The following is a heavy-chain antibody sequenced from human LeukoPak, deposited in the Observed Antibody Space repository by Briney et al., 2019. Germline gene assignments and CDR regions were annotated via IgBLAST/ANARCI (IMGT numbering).Heavy chain of an antibody. D-gene: IGHD4-17*01. Sequence: ASVKVSCKASGYTFTGYYMHWVRQAPGQGLEWMGWINPNSGGTNYAQKFQGRVTMTRDTSISTAYMELSRLRSDDTAVYYCATSSTVTTFGWFDPWGQGTLVTVSS. CDR2: INPNSGGT. V-gene: IGHV1-2*02. J-gene: IGHJ5*02. CDR1: GYTFTGYY. CDR3: ATSSTVTTFGWFDP.